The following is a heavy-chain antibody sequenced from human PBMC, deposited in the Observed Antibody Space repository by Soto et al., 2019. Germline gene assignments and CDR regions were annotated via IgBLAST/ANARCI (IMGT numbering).Heavy chain of an antibody. CDR2: INAGNGNT. V-gene: IGHV1-3*01. J-gene: IGHJ6*02. Sequence: ASVKVSCKASGYTFTRYAMHWVRQAPGQRLEWMGWINAGNGNTKYSQKFQGRVTITRDTSASTAYMELSSLRSEDTAVYYCARDVEGIAAPGGYYYGMDVWGQGTTVNAP. D-gene: IGHD6-13*01. CDR1: GYTFTRYA. CDR3: ARDVEGIAAPGGYYYGMDV.